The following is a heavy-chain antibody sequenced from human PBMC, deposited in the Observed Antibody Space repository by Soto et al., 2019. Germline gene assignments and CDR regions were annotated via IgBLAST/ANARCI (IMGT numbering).Heavy chain of an antibody. CDR3: ARHRGGLSDYYGSGSYLSWFDP. CDR1: GGSISSSSYY. D-gene: IGHD3-10*01. CDR2: IYYSGST. V-gene: IGHV4-39*01. Sequence: QLQLQESGPGLVKPSETLSLTCTVSGGSISSSSYYWGWIRQPPGKGLEWIGSIYYSGSTYYNPSLKSRVTISVDTSKNQCSLKLSSVTAADTAVYYCARHRGGLSDYYGSGSYLSWFDPWGQGTLVTVSS. J-gene: IGHJ5*02.